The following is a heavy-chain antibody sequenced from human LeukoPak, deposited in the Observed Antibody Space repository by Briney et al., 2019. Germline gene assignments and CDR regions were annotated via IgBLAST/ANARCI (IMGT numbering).Heavy chain of an antibody. Sequence: GGSLRLSCAASGFTVSNSFMSWVRQAPGKGLGWVSIIYSGGSAYYADSVKGRFTISRDNSKNTLYLQMNSLRAEDTAVYYCTRVYGSGSYYSHCWGQGTLATVSS. V-gene: IGHV3-53*01. J-gene: IGHJ4*02. D-gene: IGHD3-10*01. CDR1: GFTVSNSF. CDR2: IYSGGSA. CDR3: TRVYGSGSYYSHC.